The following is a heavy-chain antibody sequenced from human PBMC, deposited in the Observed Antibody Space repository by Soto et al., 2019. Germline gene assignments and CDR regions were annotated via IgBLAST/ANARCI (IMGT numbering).Heavy chain of an antibody. CDR1: GYTFTSYG. V-gene: IGHV1-18*01. CDR2: INPYNGNT. J-gene: IGHJ5*01. CDR3: ARESSGGIVVVPGAAPILDWFDP. Sequence: ASVTVSCKASGYTFTSYGISWVRQAPGQGLEWMGWINPYNGNTNHKQKLQDRLTMTTETSTSTAYMELRRMRSDDTVVYYCARESSGGIVVVPGAAPILDWFDPWGQGTLVTVSS. D-gene: IGHD2-2*01.